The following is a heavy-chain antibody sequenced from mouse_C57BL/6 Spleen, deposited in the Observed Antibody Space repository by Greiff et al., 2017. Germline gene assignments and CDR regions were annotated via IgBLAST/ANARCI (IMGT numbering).Heavy chain of an antibody. D-gene: IGHD2-4*01. CDR2: ISSGGSYT. J-gene: IGHJ1*03. Sequence: EVKLQESGGDLVKPGGSLKLSCAASGFTFSSYGMSWVRQTPDKRLEWVATISSGGSYTYYPDSVKGRFTISRDNAKNTLYLQMSSLKSEDTAMYYCARHPYDYDVYWYFDVWGTGTTVTVSS. CDR1: GFTFSSYG. V-gene: IGHV5-6*01. CDR3: ARHPYDYDVYWYFDV.